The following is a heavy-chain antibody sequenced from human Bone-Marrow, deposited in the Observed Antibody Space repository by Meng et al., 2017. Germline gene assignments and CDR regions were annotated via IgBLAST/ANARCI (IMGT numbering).Heavy chain of an antibody. Sequence: GSLRLSCAVYGGSFSGYYWSWIRQPPGKGLEWIGEINHSGSTNYNPSLKSRVTISVDTSKNQFSLKLSSVTAADTAVYYCARLKGELWLLSYFDYWGQGTLVTVSS. D-gene: IGHD5-18*01. CDR3: ARLKGELWLLSYFDY. CDR2: INHSGST. CDR1: GGSFSGYY. V-gene: IGHV4-34*01. J-gene: IGHJ4*02.